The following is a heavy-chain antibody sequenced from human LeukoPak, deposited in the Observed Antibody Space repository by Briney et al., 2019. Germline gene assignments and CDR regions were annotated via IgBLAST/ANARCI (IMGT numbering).Heavy chain of an antibody. CDR3: ARRLARWLAPVPYDI. V-gene: IGHV4-34*01. CDR2: INHSGST. CDR1: GGSFSGYY. Sequence: KTSETLSLTCAVYGGSFSGYYWSWIRQPPGKGLEWIGEINHSGSTNYNPSLKSRVTISVDTSKNQFSLKLSSVTAADTAVYYCARRLARWLAPVPYDIWGQGTMVTVSS. J-gene: IGHJ3*02. D-gene: IGHD6-19*01.